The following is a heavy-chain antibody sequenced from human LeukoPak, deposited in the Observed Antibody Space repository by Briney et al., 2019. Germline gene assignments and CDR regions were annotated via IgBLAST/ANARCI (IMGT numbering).Heavy chain of an antibody. CDR2: IYYSGST. V-gene: IGHV4-59*01. CDR1: GGSISSYY. CDR3: ARERLFHYALERVTHGFDA. D-gene: IGHD4-17*01. J-gene: IGHJ5*02. Sequence: SETLSLTCTVSGGSISSYYWGWIRPPPGKGLEGIGYIYYSGSTNYNPSLKSRVTISVDTSKNQYSLKLSPVTAADTAVYYCARERLFHYALERVTHGFDAWLQPTQVT.